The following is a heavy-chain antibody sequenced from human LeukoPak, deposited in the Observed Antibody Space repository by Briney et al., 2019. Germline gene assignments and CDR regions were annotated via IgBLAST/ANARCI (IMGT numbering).Heavy chain of an antibody. J-gene: IGHJ4*02. D-gene: IGHD2-21*02. CDR3: VKSREASIWYSLGDY. CDR1: GFTVSNNY. V-gene: IGHV3-53*01. CDR2: IYNDGST. Sequence: PGGSLRLSCAASGFTVSNNYMSWVRQAPGKGLEWVSVIYNDGSTYYADSVKGRFTISRDNSKNTLHLQMNSLRAEDTALYHCVKSREASIWYSLGDYWGQGSLVTVS.